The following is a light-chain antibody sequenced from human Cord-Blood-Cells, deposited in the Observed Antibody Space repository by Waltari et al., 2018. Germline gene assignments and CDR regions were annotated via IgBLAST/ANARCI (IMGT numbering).Light chain of an antibody. V-gene: IGKV1-5*03. J-gene: IGKJ1*01. Sequence: DIQMTQSPSTLSASVVDSITITCRASQSISSWLAWYQQKPGKAPKLLIYKASSLESGVPSSFSGSGSGTEFTLTIISLQPDDSASYYCQQYNSYTFGQGTKVEIK. CDR1: QSISSW. CDR3: QQYNSYT. CDR2: KAS.